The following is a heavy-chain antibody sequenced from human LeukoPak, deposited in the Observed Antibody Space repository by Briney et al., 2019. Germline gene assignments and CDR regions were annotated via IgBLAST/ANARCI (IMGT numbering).Heavy chain of an antibody. Sequence: PGGSLRLSCAASGFTFSTYAMSWVRQAPGKGLEWVSVISGSGGSTYYADSVKGRFTISRDNSKNTLYLQMNSLRGEDTAVYYCAKDGGYINWYGFNDNWGQGTLVTVSS. CDR2: ISGSGGST. J-gene: IGHJ4*02. CDR1: GFTFSTYA. D-gene: IGHD1-1*01. CDR3: AKDGGYINWYGFNDN. V-gene: IGHV3-23*01.